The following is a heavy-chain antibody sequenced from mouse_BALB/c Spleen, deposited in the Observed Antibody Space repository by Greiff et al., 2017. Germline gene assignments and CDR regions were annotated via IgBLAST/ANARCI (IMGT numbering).Heavy chain of an antibody. D-gene: IGHD2-14*01. J-gene: IGHJ4*01. V-gene: IGHV5-17*01. CDR3: ARDGVRRAMDY. Sequence: VQLKESGGGLVKPGGSLKLSCAASGFTFSDYYMYWVRQTPEKRLEWVAYISSGSSTIYYADTVKGRFTISRDNPKNTLFLQMTSLRSEDTAMYYCARDGVRRAMDYWGQGTSVTVSS. CDR2: ISSGSSTI. CDR1: GFTFSDYY.